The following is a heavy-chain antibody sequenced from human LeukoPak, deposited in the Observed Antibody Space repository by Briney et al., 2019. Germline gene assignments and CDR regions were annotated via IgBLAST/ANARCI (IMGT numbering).Heavy chain of an antibody. V-gene: IGHV4-61*02. CDR3: ARDASWGHLGY. D-gene: IGHD7-27*01. CDR2: IYTSGST. J-gene: IGHJ4*02. CDR1: GGSISSGSYY. Sequence: SETLSLTCTVSGGSISSGSYYWSWIRQPAGKGLEWIGRIYTSGSTNYNPSLKSRVTISVDTSKNQFSLKLSSVTAADTAIYYCARDASWGHLGYWGQGTLVTVSS.